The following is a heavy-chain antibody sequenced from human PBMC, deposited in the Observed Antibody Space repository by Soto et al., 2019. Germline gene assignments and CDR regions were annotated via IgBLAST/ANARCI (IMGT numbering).Heavy chain of an antibody. CDR2: ISYDGSNK. CDR3: ARRRWLQSLDY. J-gene: IGHJ4*02. Sequence: QVRLVESGGGVVQPGRSLRLSCAASGFTFSSYAMHWVRQAPGKGLEWVAVISYDGSNKYYADSVKGRFTISRDNSKNTLYLQMNSLRAEDTAVYYCARRRWLQSLDYWGQGTLVTVSS. CDR1: GFTFSSYA. D-gene: IGHD5-12*01. V-gene: IGHV3-30-3*01.